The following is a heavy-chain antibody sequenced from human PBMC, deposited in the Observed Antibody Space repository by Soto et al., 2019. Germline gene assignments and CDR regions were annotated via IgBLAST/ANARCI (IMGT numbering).Heavy chain of an antibody. V-gene: IGHV4-34*01. CDR2: INDRGSI. CDR1: GGSFRGYY. CDR3: ARESHDILTGPPWVWYFDL. Sequence: QVQLQQWGAGPLRPLETLSLTCGVSGGSFRGYYWAWIRQSPGKGLEWIGEINDRGSINYNPSLKSRVSISVGTSKNHYSLNLRSVTDADTAVYYGARESHDILTGPPWVWYFDLWGRGTLVTVSS. J-gene: IGHJ2*01. D-gene: IGHD3-9*01.